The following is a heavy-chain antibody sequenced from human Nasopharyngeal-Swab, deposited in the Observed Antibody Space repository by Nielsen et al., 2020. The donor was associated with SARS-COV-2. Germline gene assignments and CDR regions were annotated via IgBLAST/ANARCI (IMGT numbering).Heavy chain of an antibody. D-gene: IGHD1-1*01. CDR1: VFTFHDYA. V-gene: IGHV3-9*01. Sequence: SLRLSCAPSVFTFHDYALHLFPQASWKGLEWVSVISWNSGSIGYADSVKGRFTISRDNAKNSLYLQMNSLRAEDTALYYCAKIASGTSNYFDYWGQGTLVTVSS. CDR2: ISWNSGSI. CDR3: AKIASGTSNYFDY. J-gene: IGHJ4*02.